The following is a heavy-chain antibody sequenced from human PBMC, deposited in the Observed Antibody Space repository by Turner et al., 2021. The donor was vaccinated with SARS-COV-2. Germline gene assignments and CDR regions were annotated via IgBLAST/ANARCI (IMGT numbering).Heavy chain of an antibody. Sequence: EVQLVESGGGLVKPGGPLRLAWAASGYTFSSDSSNWVRQAPGKGLEWVSSISSSSSYIYYADSVKGRFTISRDNAKNSLYLQMNSLKAEDTAVYYCARARCDYYDSSGDYPNAFDIWGQGTMDTVSS. V-gene: IGHV3-21*01. J-gene: IGHJ3*02. CDR2: ISSSSSYI. CDR1: GYTFSSDS. D-gene: IGHD3-22*01. CDR3: ARARCDYYDSSGDYPNAFDI.